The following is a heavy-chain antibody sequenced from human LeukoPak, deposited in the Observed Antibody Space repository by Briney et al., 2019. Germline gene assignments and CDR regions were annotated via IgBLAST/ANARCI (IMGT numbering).Heavy chain of an antibody. D-gene: IGHD6-13*01. CDR3: ARLRLPRSSSPLDY. V-gene: IGHV3-13*01. CDR1: GFTFSSSD. J-gene: IGHJ4*02. CDR2: IGTTGDT. Sequence: PGGSLRLSCAASGFTFSSSDMHWVRQVTGKGLEWVSAIGTTGDTYYLGSVKGRFTISRENAKNSLYLQMNSLKASDTAMYYCARLRLPRSSSPLDYWGQGTLVTVSS.